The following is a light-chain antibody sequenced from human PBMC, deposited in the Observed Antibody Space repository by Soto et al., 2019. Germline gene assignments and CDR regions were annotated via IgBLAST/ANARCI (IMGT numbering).Light chain of an antibody. CDR2: SAS. CDR1: QGSRDD. J-gene: IGKJ4*01. V-gene: IGKV1-17*01. CDR3: LQHNTYPLT. Sequence: DIQMTQSPSSLSASVGDRVTITCRASQGSRDDLGWYQHKPGKAPKRLIYSASTLQSGVPSRFSGSGSGTEFTLTISSLQPEDFATYYCLQHNTYPLTFGGGTKVEMK.